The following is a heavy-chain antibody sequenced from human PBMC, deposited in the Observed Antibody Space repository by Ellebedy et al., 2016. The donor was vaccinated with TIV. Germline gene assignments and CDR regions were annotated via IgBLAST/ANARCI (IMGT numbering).Heavy chain of an antibody. J-gene: IGHJ6*02. CDR2: ISGSGGST. CDR3: ARSAPRGATPNYYYYYGMDV. CDR1: GFTFGSYA. D-gene: IGHD1-26*01. V-gene: IGHV3-23*01. Sequence: GESLKISCAASGFTFGSYAMSWVRQAPGKGLEWVSAISGSGGSTYYADSVKGRFTISRDNSKNTLYLQMNSLRAEDTAVYYCARSAPRGATPNYYYYYGMDVWGQGTTVTVSS.